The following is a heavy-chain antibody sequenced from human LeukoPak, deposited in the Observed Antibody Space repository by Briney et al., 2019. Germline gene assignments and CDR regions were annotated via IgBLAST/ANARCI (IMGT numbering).Heavy chain of an antibody. CDR3: ARGSGWYFVY. D-gene: IGHD6-19*01. CDR2: IYHSGST. Sequence: SETLSLTCTVTGVSVSSGSSYWSWIRQPPGKGLEWIGYIYHSGSTNYNPSLKNRVTISLDTSKNQFSLKLSSVTAADTAVYYCARGSGWYFVYWGQGTLVTVSS. V-gene: IGHV4-61*01. J-gene: IGHJ4*02. CDR1: GVSVSSGSSY.